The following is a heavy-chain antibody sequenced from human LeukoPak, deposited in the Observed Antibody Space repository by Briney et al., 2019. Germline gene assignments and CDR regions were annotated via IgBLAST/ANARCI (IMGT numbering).Heavy chain of an antibody. D-gene: IGHD6-25*01. Sequence: SETLSLTCTVSGGSISSSDYYWGWIRQPPGKGLEWIGSIYYSGSTYYNPSLKSRVTISVDTSKNQFSLKLNSVTAADTAVYYCARQVKRPPDYWGQGTLVTVSS. CDR3: ARQVKRPPDY. CDR1: GGSISSSDYY. CDR2: IYYSGST. J-gene: IGHJ4*02. V-gene: IGHV4-39*01.